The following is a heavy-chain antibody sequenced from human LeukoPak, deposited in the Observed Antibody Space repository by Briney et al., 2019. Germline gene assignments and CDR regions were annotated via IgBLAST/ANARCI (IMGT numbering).Heavy chain of an antibody. D-gene: IGHD1/OR15-1a*01. Sequence: RGASVKVSCKASGYTFTTYAMNWVRQAPGQGLEWMGWINTNTGNPTYAQGFTGRFVFSLDTSVSTAYLQVSSLKAEGTAVYYCARDGTDLRVGYWGRGTLVTVSS. J-gene: IGHJ4*02. V-gene: IGHV7-4-1*02. CDR1: GYTFTTYA. CDR2: INTNTGNP. CDR3: ARDGTDLRVGY.